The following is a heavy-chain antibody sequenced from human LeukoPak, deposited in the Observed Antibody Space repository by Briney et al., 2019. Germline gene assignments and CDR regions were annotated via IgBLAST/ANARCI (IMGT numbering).Heavy chain of an antibody. V-gene: IGHV4-4*07. CDR1: VGSMSSDY. CDR3: ARGRWFDP. J-gene: IGHJ5*02. Sequence: PSETLSVTCTVPVGSMSSDYWSSIRQPAGEGLEWLGRIYSTGSTNYNPPLKSRVTMSVHASKNQFSLMLSSVTAADTAVYYCARGRWFDPWGQGTLVTVSS. CDR2: IYSTGST.